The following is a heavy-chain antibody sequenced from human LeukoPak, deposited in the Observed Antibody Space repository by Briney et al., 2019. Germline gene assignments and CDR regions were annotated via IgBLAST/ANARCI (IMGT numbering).Heavy chain of an antibody. CDR2: ISYDGNNK. D-gene: IGHD3-3*02. CDR3: AKNFADIRAVDR. CDR1: GFTFSSYG. J-gene: IGHJ4*02. V-gene: IGHV3-30*18. Sequence: GGSLRLSCAAPGFTFSSYGMHWVRQAPGKGLEWVALISYDGNNKYYADSVKGRFTISRDNSKNTLYLQMNSLRPEDTAVYYCAKNFADIRAVDRWGQGTLVTVSS.